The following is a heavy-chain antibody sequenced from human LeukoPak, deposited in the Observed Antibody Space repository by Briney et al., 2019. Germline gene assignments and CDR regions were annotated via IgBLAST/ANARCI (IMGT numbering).Heavy chain of an antibody. J-gene: IGHJ6*02. CDR1: GYTFTSYG. CDR3: AGPLDYGSGSYFLYYYGMDV. Sequence: ASVKVSCKASGYTFTSYGISWVRQAPGQGLEWMGWISAYNGNTNYAQKLQGRVTMTTDTSTSTAYMELRSLRSDDTAVYYCAGPLDYGSGSYFLYYYGMDVWGQGTTVTVSS. V-gene: IGHV1-18*01. D-gene: IGHD3-10*01. CDR2: ISAYNGNT.